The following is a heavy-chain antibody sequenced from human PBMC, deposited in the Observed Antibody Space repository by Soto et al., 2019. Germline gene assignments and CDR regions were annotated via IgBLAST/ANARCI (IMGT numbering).Heavy chain of an antibody. CDR1: VFTFRGFS. V-gene: IGHV3-21*01. CDR2: VTSSPSSM. J-gene: IGHJ4*02. CDR3: ASESNFGSSRYVLDY. D-gene: IGHD3-16*02. Sequence: EGSLRLSCAASVFTFRGFSMNCVHQAPGKWLAWVSSVTSSPSSMFYADSVKGRFTISRDDAKDSLFLQMNSLRADDTAVYYCASESNFGSSRYVLDYWGLGT.